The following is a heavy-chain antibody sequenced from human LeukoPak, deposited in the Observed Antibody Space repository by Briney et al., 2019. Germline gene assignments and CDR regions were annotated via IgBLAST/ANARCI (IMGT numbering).Heavy chain of an antibody. D-gene: IGHD3-22*01. J-gene: IGHJ4*02. CDR3: AKGSSRLLRPHFDF. Sequence: WGSLTLTCVASGFNLSDYAMTWVRQAPGKGLVWVSVVGFNGVTRFYADSVKDRFIVSRDNAKNTLHLEMKGLRAEDSAFYYCAKGSSRLLRPHFDFWGQAVLVTFSS. CDR1: GFNLSDYA. V-gene: IGHV3-23*01. CDR2: VGFNGVTR.